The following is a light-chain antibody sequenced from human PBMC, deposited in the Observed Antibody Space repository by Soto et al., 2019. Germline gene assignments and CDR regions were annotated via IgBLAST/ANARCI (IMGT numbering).Light chain of an antibody. CDR3: QQYYSTPLT. V-gene: IGKV4-1*01. Sequence: DIVMTQSPDSLAVSLGERATINCKSSQSVLYSSNNKNYLAWYQQKPGQPPKLLIYWASTRESGVPDRFSGSGSGTDLTLTISSLQAEDVAFYYCQQYYSTPLTFGGGTKVEIK. J-gene: IGKJ4*01. CDR1: QSVLYSSNNKNY. CDR2: WAS.